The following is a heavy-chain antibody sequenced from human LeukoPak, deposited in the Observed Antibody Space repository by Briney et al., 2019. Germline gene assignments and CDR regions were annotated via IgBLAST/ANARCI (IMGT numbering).Heavy chain of an antibody. J-gene: IGHJ4*02. CDR3: ASHYDSGFDY. Sequence: PSETLSLTCTVSGGSISSYYWSWIRQPPGKGLEWIGYIYYSGSTNYNPSLKSRVTISVDTSKNQFSLKLRSVTAADTAVYYCASHYDSGFDYWGQGTLVTVSS. V-gene: IGHV4-59*08. CDR2: IYYSGST. D-gene: IGHD3-10*01. CDR1: GGSISSYY.